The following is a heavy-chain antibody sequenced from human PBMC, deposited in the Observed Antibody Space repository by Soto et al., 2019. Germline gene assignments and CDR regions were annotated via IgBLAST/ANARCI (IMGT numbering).Heavy chain of an antibody. CDR2: LSRDGSSA. V-gene: IGHV3-74*01. D-gene: IGHD3-10*01. CDR1: GFSFSTNW. Sequence: EVQLVESGGVLVQPGGSLRLSCAASGFSFSTNWMHWVRQVPGKGLVWVSRLSRDGSSANYADSVKGRLTISRDNAKNNIYLQINRLTAGDKAIFYWARGPTGWFGFEYWGQGTLVTVSS. J-gene: IGHJ4*02. CDR3: ARGPTGWFGFEY.